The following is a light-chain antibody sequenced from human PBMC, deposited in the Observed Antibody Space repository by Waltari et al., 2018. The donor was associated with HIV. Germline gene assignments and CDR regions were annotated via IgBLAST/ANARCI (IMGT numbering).Light chain of an antibody. CDR1: SSDVGGYNY. Sequence: QSALTQPASVSGSPGQSITISCTGTSSDVGGYNYVHWYQQHPGKAPKLMISEVSNRTAGVTNLFSGSKSGNTASLTISGLQVEDEADYYCSSYTSSSTLYVFGAGTKVTVL. J-gene: IGLJ1*01. CDR3: SSYTSSSTLYV. V-gene: IGLV2-14*01. CDR2: EVS.